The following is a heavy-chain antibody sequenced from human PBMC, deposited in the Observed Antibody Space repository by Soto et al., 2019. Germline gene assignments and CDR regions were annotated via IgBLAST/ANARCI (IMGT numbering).Heavy chain of an antibody. CDR3: ARLKTYDILNKSDY. V-gene: IGHV4-4*02. J-gene: IGHJ4*02. Sequence: PSETLSLTCAVSGGSIGSSNWWSWVRQPPGKGLEWIGEIYDSGSTNYNPSLKSGVTISLDKSKNQVSLKLSSVTAAATALYYCARLKTYDILNKSDYWGQVSLVT. CDR1: GGSIGSSNW. CDR2: IYDSGST. D-gene: IGHD3-9*01.